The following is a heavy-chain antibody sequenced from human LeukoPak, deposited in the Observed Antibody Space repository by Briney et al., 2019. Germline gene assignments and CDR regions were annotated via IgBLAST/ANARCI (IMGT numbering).Heavy chain of an antibody. CDR3: AKGSLVRGVIITIDY. Sequence: PGRSLRLSCAASGFTFSSYAMHWVRQAPGKGLEWVALISYDGSNKYYADSVKARFTISRDNSKNALYLQMNSLRAEDTAVYYCAKGSLVRGVIITIDYWGQGTLVTVSS. D-gene: IGHD3-10*01. CDR2: ISYDGSNK. V-gene: IGHV3-30*04. J-gene: IGHJ4*02. CDR1: GFTFSSYA.